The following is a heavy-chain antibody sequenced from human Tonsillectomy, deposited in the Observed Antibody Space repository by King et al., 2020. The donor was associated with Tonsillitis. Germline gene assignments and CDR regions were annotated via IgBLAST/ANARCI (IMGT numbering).Heavy chain of an antibody. Sequence: VQLVESGGGLVKPGGSLRLSCAASGFTFSSFSMNWVRQAPGKGLEWVSTISSSSSYIYYADSVKGRFTISRDNAKNSLYLQMDSLRAEDTAVYYCARDLAYSSTWYSDYWGQGTLVTVSS. J-gene: IGHJ4*02. V-gene: IGHV3-21*01. CDR3: ARDLAYSSTWYSDY. CDR2: ISSSSSYI. D-gene: IGHD6-13*01. CDR1: GFTFSSFS.